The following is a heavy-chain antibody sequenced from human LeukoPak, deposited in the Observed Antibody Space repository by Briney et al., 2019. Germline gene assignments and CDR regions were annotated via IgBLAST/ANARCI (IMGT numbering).Heavy chain of an antibody. D-gene: IGHD3-22*01. CDR2: IYSGGST. J-gene: IGHJ2*01. V-gene: IGHV3-66*01. Sequence: PGRSLRLSCAASGFTFSSYGMHWVRQAPGKGLEWVSVIYSGGSTYYADSVKGRFTISRDNSKNTLYLQMNSLRAEDTAVYYCARDAPPSYYYDSSGNAWYFDIWGRGTLVTVSS. CDR3: ARDAPPSYYYDSSGNAWYFDI. CDR1: GFTFSSYG.